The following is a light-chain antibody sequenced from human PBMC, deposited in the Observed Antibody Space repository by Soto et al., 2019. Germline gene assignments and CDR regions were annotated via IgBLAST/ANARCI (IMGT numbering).Light chain of an antibody. CDR2: GAS. CDR1: QTVRNN. J-gene: IGKJ5*01. V-gene: IGKV3-15*01. CDR3: QQYNNWPIT. Sequence: EFGLTQSPGTLSLSPGERATLSCRASQTVRNNYLAWYQQKPGQAPRLLIYGASTRATGIPARFSGSGSGTKFTLSISSLQSEDFAVYYCQQYNNWPITFGQGTRLEI.